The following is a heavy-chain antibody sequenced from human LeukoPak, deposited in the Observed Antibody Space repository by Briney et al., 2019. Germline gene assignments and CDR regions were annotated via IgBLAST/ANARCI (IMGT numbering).Heavy chain of an antibody. CDR1: GFTFSSYS. CDR3: AKANVVAAMADWFDP. V-gene: IGHV3-21*04. J-gene: IGHJ5*02. CDR2: ISSSSSYI. Sequence: GGSLRLSCAASGFTFSSYSMNWVRQAPGRGLEWVSSISSSSSYIYYADSVKGRFTISRDNAKNSLYLQMNSLRAEDTAVYYCAKANVVAAMADWFDPWGQGTLVTVSS. D-gene: IGHD2-15*01.